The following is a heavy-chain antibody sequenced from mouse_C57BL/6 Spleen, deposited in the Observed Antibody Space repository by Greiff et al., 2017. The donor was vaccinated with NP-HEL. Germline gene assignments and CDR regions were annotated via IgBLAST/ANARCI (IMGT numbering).Heavy chain of an antibody. CDR3: ARGDGFDEDWFAY. J-gene: IGHJ3*01. CDR2: INPSNGGT. D-gene: IGHD2-2*01. Sequence: VQLQQPGTELVKPGASVKLSCKASGYTFTSYWMHWVKQRPGQGLEWIGNINPSNGGTNYNEKFKSKATLTVDKSSSTAYMQLSSLTSEDSAVYYCARGDGFDEDWFAYWGQGTLVTVSA. V-gene: IGHV1-53*01. CDR1: GYTFTSYW.